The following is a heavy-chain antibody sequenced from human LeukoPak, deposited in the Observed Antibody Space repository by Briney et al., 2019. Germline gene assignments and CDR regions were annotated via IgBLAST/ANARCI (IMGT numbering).Heavy chain of an antibody. CDR2: IYYSGST. D-gene: IGHD5-12*01. CDR1: GGSISSGAYY. V-gene: IGHV4-31*03. CDR3: AREVATRGYFDY. Sequence: TLSLTCTVSGGSISSGAYYWSWIRQHPGEGLEWIGYIYYSGSTYYNPSLKSRVTISIGTSTNQFSLKLSSVTAADTAVYYCAREVATRGYFDYWGQGTLVTVSS. J-gene: IGHJ4*02.